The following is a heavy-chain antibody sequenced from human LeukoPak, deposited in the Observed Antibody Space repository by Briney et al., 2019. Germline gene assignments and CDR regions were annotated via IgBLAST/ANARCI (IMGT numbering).Heavy chain of an antibody. D-gene: IGHD4-17*01. CDR1: GGSISSGGYY. CDR3: ARDRDYGGRAFDI. J-gene: IGHJ3*02. Sequence: PSRTQSLTCTVSGGSISSGGYYWSWIRQHPGKGLEWIGHIYYSGSTYYNPPLKSRVTISVDTSKNQFSLKLNSVTAADTAVYYCARDRDYGGRAFDIWGQGTTVTVSS. V-gene: IGHV4-31*03. CDR2: IYYSGST.